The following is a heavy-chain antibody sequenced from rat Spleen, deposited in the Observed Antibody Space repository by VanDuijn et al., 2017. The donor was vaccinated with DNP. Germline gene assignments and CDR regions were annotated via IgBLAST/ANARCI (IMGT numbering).Heavy chain of an antibody. Sequence: EVQLVESGGGLVQPGRSMKLSCAASGFTFSNYYMAWVRQAPTKGLEWVASISTGGGNTYYSDSVKGRFSLSRDNAKSTLYLQVNSLRSEDTATYYCASSYSSYIFDYWGQGVMVTVSS. CDR3: ASSYSSYIFDY. CDR1: GFTFSNYY. V-gene: IGHV5-25*01. D-gene: IGHD1-2*01. CDR2: ISTGGGNT. J-gene: IGHJ2*01.